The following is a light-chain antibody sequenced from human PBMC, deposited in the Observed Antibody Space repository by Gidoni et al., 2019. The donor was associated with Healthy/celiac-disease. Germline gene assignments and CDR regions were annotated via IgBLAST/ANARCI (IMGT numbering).Light chain of an antibody. CDR3: QQYNNWPPLT. CDR1: QSVSSN. Sequence: EIVMTKSPATLSVSPGERATHSCRASQSVSSNLAWYQQNPGQAPRLLIYGASTRATGIPARFSGSVSWTEFTLTISSLQSEDFAVYYCQQYNNWPPLTFXGXTKVEIK. J-gene: IGKJ4*01. V-gene: IGKV3-15*01. CDR2: GAS.